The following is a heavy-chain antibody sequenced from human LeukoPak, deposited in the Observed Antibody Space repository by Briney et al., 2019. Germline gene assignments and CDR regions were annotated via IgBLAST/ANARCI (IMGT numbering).Heavy chain of an antibody. D-gene: IGHD2-15*01. V-gene: IGHV3-21*01. CDR2: ISSSSSYI. Sequence: PGGSLRLSCAASGFTFSSYSMNWVRQAPGKGLEWVSSISSSSSYIYYADSVKGRFTISRDNAKNSLYLQMNSLRAEDTAVYYCARETVAATTRVWKWASDYWGQGTLVTVSS. CDR3: ARETVAATTRVWKWASDY. CDR1: GFTFSSYS. J-gene: IGHJ4*02.